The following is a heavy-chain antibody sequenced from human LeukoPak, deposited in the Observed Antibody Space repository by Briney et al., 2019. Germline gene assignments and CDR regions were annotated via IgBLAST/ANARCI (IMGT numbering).Heavy chain of an antibody. Sequence: GGSLRHSCAAPGFSLSGYWMSWGCHAPGERVEWAAIINRDASKNYYVDSVKGLFTTSRDNAKNSQYLQMNRLRAEDTVVYCGLDVIFDYWGQGTLVTVSS. CDR3: LDVIFDY. J-gene: IGHJ4*02. CDR1: GFSLSGYW. V-gene: IGHV3-7*01. D-gene: IGHD2-21*01. CDR2: INRDASKN.